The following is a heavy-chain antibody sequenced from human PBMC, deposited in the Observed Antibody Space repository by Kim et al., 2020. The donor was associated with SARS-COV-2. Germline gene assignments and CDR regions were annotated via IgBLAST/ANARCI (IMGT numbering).Heavy chain of an antibody. CDR2: INHSGST. Sequence: SETLSLTCAVYGGSFSGYYWSWIRQPPGKGLEWIGEINHSGSTNYNPSLKSRVTISVDTSKNQFSLKLSSVTAADTAVYYCARGLRYYYDSSRRGDYWGQGTLVTVSS. J-gene: IGHJ4*02. CDR3: ARGLRYYYDSSRRGDY. D-gene: IGHD3-22*01. CDR1: GGSFSGYY. V-gene: IGHV4-34*01.